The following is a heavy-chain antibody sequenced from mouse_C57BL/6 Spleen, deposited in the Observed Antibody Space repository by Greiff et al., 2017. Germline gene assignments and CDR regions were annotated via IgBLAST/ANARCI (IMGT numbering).Heavy chain of an antibody. V-gene: IGHV1-7*01. D-gene: IGHD3-2*02. CDR3: ARSPWGSGYYYYAMDY. J-gene: IGHJ4*01. CDR1: GYTFTSYW. CDR2: INPSSGYT. Sequence: VKLVESGAELAKPGASVKLSCKASGYTFTSYWMHWVKQRPGQGLEWIGYINPSSGYTKYNQKYKDKATLTAAKSSSTAYMQLSSLTYEDSAVYYCARSPWGSGYYYYAMDYWGQGTSVTVSS.